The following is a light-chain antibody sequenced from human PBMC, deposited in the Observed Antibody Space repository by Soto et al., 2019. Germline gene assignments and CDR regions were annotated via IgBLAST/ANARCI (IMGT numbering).Light chain of an antibody. Sequence: VLTQPPSASGTPGQRVTISCSGSSSNVGSHTVNWYQQVPGTAPKLLIYDNNRRPSGVPDRFSGSKSATSASLAISGLQSDDEADYYCAAWDDSLNGVFGGGTKLTVL. V-gene: IGLV1-44*01. J-gene: IGLJ2*01. CDR1: SSNVGSHT. CDR3: AAWDDSLNGV. CDR2: DNN.